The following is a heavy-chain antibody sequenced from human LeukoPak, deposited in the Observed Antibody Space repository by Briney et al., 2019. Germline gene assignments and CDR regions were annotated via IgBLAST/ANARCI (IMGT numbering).Heavy chain of an antibody. V-gene: IGHV3-23*01. CDR1: GFTFNSYA. CDR2: ISGGGVGT. Sequence: GGSLRLSCAASGFTFNSYAMSWVRQAPGKGLEWVSGISGGGVGTYYADAVKGRFTISRDNSKNTLFLQMNSLRAGDTAVYYCAARNSNGWYWDYWGQGTLVTVSS. D-gene: IGHD6-19*01. J-gene: IGHJ4*02. CDR3: AARNSNGWYWDY.